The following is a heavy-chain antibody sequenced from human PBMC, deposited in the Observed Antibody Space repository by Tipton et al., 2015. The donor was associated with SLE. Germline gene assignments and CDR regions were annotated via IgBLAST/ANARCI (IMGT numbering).Heavy chain of an antibody. V-gene: IGHV3-30*04. J-gene: IGHJ4*02. CDR3: ARDYYDSSGYWRIRYYFDY. D-gene: IGHD3-22*01. CDR2: ISYDGSNK. CDR1: GFTFSSYA. Sequence: SLRLSCAASGFTFSSYAMGWVRQAPGKGLEWVAVISYDGSNKYYADSVKGRFTISRDNSKNTLYLQMNSLRAEDTAVYYCARDYYDSSGYWRIRYYFDYWGQGTLVTVSS.